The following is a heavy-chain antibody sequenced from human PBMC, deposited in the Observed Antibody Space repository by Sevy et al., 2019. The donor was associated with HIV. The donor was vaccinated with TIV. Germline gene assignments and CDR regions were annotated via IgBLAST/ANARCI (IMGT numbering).Heavy chain of an antibody. CDR3: ARRPPGRYSYGFKGY. CDR2: INHSGSS. J-gene: IGHJ4*02. CDR1: GGSLSGYF. Sequence: SETLSLTCVVSGGSLSGYFWTWIRQSPGKGLEWLGEINHSGSSNYNPALKSRIIIAVDTSKNQFSLNLSSVTAADTGVYYCARRPPGRYSYGFKGYWGQGTLVTVSS. D-gene: IGHD5-18*01. V-gene: IGHV4-34*01.